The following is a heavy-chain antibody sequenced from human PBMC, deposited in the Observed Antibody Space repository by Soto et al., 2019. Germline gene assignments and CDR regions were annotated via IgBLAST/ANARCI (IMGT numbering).Heavy chain of an antibody. CDR1: GGSISSYY. CDR3: ARDLADTAMDNYYYYGMDV. CDR2: IYYSGST. D-gene: IGHD5-18*01. J-gene: IGHJ6*02. Sequence: PSETLSLTCTVSGGSISSYYWSWIRQPPGKGLEWIGYIYYSGSTNYNPSLKSRVTISVDTSKNQFSLKLSSVTAADTAVYYCARDLADTAMDNYYYYGMDVWGQGTTVTVSS. V-gene: IGHV4-59*01.